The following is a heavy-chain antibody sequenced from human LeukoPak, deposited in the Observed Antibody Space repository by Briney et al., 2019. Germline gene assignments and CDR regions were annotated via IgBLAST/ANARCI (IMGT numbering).Heavy chain of an antibody. D-gene: IGHD5/OR15-5a*01. CDR3: AKSMSTFYRGYFDY. Sequence: GGSLRLSCAASGFTFITYAMSWVRQAPGKGLEWVSSISGNGGDTYYADSVKGRFTISRDNSKNMLFLQMSSLRAEDTAIYHCAKSMSTFYRGYFDYWGQGTLVTVSS. J-gene: IGHJ4*02. V-gene: IGHV3-23*01. CDR2: ISGNGGDT. CDR1: GFTFITYA.